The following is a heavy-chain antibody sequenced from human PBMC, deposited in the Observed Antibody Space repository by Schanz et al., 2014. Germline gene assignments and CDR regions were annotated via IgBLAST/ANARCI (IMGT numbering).Heavy chain of an antibody. J-gene: IGHJ4*02. CDR1: GYTFTSYD. CDR2: MNSKTGNT. CDR3: TKGRTFGR. D-gene: IGHD3-16*01. Sequence: QVQLVQSGAEVKKPGVSVKVSCKASGYTFTSYDINWVRQATGQGLEWMGWMNSKTGNTGYAQRFQGRVTMTRNTSIPTAYLELSSLRSGDTAVYYCTKGRTFGRWGQGTLVTVSS. V-gene: IGHV1-8*01.